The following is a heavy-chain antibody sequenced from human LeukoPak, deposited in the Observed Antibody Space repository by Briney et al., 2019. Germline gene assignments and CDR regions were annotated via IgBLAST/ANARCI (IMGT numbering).Heavy chain of an antibody. Sequence: PGGSLRLSCAASGFTFSSYAMHWVRQAPGKGLEWVAVISYDGSNKYYADSVKGRFTISRDNAKNSLYLQMNSLRADDTAVCYCARDVTALDSWGQGTLVTVSS. D-gene: IGHD2-2*01. J-gene: IGHJ4*02. CDR3: ARDVTALDS. CDR2: ISYDGSNK. V-gene: IGHV3-30-3*01. CDR1: GFTFSSYA.